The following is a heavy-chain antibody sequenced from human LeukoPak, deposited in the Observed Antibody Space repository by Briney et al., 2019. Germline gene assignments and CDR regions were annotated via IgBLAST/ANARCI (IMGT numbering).Heavy chain of an antibody. V-gene: IGHV3-53*01. Sequence: GGSLRLSCAASGFSVSSIYMNWVRQAPGKGLEWVSVIYSDGTTYYADSVKGRFTISRDDSKNTLYLHMNSLRAEDTAVYYCARAPNWRFDHWGQGTLVTVTS. CDR3: ARAPNWRFDH. D-gene: IGHD1-1*01. CDR1: GFSVSSIY. CDR2: IYSDGTT. J-gene: IGHJ4*02.